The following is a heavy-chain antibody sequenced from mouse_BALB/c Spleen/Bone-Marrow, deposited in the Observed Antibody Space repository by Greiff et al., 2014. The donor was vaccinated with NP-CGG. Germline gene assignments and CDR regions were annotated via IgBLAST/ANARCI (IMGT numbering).Heavy chain of an antibody. Sequence: ESGPSLVKPSQTLSLTCSVTGDSTTSGYWNWIRKFPGNKLEYMGYITYSGYTYYNPSLKSRISFTRDTSKNQFYLQLNSVTTEDTATYYCARSPYDGYYVFAYWGQGTLVTVSA. J-gene: IGHJ3*01. CDR1: GDSTTSGY. CDR3: ARSPYDGYYVFAY. V-gene: IGHV3-8*02. D-gene: IGHD2-3*01. CDR2: ITYSGYT.